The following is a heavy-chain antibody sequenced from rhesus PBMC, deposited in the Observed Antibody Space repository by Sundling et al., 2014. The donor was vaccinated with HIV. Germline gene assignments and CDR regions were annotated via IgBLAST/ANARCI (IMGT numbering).Heavy chain of an antibody. D-gene: IGHD6-13*01. CDR2: IFAISGNT. CDR1: GGSISGGHG. CDR3: ARDRIAAGRYYGLDS. V-gene: IGHV4-127*01. Sequence: QVQLQESGPGQLKPSETLSLTCSVSGGSISGGHGWGWIRQPPGKGLEWIGSIFAISGNTYYNPSLKSRVTISADTSKNQFSLKLSSVTAADTAVYYCARDRIAAGRYYGLDSWGQGVVVTVSS. J-gene: IGHJ6*01.